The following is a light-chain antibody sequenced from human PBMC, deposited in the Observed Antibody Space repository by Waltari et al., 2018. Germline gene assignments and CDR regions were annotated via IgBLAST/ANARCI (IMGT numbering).Light chain of an antibody. Sequence: QSALTQPPSASGPPGQPATISCTGPSSDVGAYNYVSCYQHHPGKAPKLMINEVTKRPSGVPDRFAGSKSGNTASLTVSGLQAEDEADYYCSSYAGSNNYVFGTGTKVTVL. V-gene: IGLV2-8*01. J-gene: IGLJ1*01. CDR2: EVT. CDR3: SSYAGSNNYV. CDR1: SSDVGAYNY.